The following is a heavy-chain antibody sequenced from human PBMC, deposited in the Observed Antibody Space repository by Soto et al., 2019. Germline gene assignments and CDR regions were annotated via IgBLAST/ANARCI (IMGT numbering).Heavy chain of an antibody. Sequence: QVQLVQSGAEVKKPGASVKVSCKVSGYTLTELSMHWVRQAPGKGLEWMGGFDPEDGETIYAQKFQGRVTMTDDTSTDTAYMELSSLRSEDTAVYYCATDAPPLTARTQHWGQGTLVTVSS. V-gene: IGHV1-24*01. CDR1: GYTLTELS. J-gene: IGHJ1*01. CDR2: FDPEDGET. CDR3: ATDAPPLTARTQH. D-gene: IGHD2-21*02.